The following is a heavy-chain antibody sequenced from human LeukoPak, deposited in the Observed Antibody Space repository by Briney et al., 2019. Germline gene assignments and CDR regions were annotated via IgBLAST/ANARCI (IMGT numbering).Heavy chain of an antibody. Sequence: GGSLRLSCAASGFTFSSYAMSWVRQAPGKGLEWVSAISGSGGSTYHADSVKGRFTISRDNSKNTLYLQMNSLRAEDTAVYYCAKNLVNYYGSGSLDFDYWGQGTLVTVSS. V-gene: IGHV3-23*01. CDR3: AKNLVNYYGSGSLDFDY. CDR1: GFTFSSYA. J-gene: IGHJ4*02. D-gene: IGHD3-10*01. CDR2: ISGSGGST.